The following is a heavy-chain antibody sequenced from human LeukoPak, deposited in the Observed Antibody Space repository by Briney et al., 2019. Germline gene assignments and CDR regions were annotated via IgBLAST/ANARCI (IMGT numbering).Heavy chain of an antibody. V-gene: IGHV3-7*01. Sequence: GGSLRLSCAASGFTFSNYWMSWVRQAPGKGLEYVANIKQDGSETYYVDSVKGRFTISRDNAKSSLYLQMNSLRVEDTAVYYCARGQGIMFFDNWGQGTLVTVSS. CDR2: IKQDGSET. J-gene: IGHJ4*02. CDR3: ARGQGIMFFDN. CDR1: GFTFSNYW. D-gene: IGHD2-21*01.